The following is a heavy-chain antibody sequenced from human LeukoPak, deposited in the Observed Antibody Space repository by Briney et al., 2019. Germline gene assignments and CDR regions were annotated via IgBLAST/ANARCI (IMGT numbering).Heavy chain of an antibody. Sequence: PSETLSLTCAVYGGSFSGYYWSWIRQPPGKGLEWIGEINHSGSTNYNPSLKSRVTISVDTSKNQFSLKLSPVTAADTAVYYCARGPRYYYDSSGITSYFDYWGQGTLVTVSS. J-gene: IGHJ4*02. D-gene: IGHD3-22*01. CDR1: GGSFSGYY. CDR2: INHSGST. CDR3: ARGPRYYYDSSGITSYFDY. V-gene: IGHV4-34*01.